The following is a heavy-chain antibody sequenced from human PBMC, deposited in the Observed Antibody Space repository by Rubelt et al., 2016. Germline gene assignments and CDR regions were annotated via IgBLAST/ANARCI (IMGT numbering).Heavy chain of an antibody. Sequence: QVQLQQWGAGLLKPSETLSLTCAVYGGSFSGYYWSWIRQPPGKGLEWIGYIFSSGSTNYNPSLKSRVTISVDTSKNQFSLKLSSVTAADTAVYYCARLNSGGYYSRVFDYWGQGTLVTVSS. CDR3: ARLNSGGYYSRVFDY. CDR2: IFSSGST. V-gene: IGHV4-34*11. CDR1: GGSFSGYY. D-gene: IGHD3-22*01. J-gene: IGHJ4*02.